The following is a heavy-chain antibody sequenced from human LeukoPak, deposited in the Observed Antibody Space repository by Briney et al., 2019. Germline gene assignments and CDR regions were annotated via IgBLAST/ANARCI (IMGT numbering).Heavy chain of an antibody. CDR2: IRSSGDII. J-gene: IGHJ4*02. V-gene: IGHV3-48*02. D-gene: IGHD3-10*01. CDR1: GFSFTRYS. CDR3: ARDPMALDF. Sequence: QPGGSLRLSCVASGFSFTRYSMNWVRQAPGKGLQWVSYIRSSGDIIHYADSVKGRFTISRDTAKNTLYLQMNNLRDEDTAVYYCARDPMALDFWGRGTLVTVSS.